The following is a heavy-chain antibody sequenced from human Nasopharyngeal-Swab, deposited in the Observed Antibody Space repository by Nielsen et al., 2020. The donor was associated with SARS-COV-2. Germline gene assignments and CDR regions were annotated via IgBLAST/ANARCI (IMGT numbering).Heavy chain of an antibody. CDR2: IHASGKS. J-gene: IGHJ4*02. Sequence: SETLSLTCTVSGDSISTQYWSWVRRPAGKGLEWIGRIHASGKSNYNPSLKSRVNMSVDTSKKQFSLRLSSVTAVDTAVYYCASSGYSYGTGPYDYWGQGTLVTVSS. CDR1: GDSISTQY. D-gene: IGHD5-18*01. V-gene: IGHV4-4*07. CDR3: ASSGYSYGTGPYDY.